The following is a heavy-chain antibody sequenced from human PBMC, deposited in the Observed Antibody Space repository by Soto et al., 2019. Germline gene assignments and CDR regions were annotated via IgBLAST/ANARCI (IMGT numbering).Heavy chain of an antibody. CDR3: VRDRYAAAIATYFDY. CDR2: ISYDGSDK. Sequence: QVQLVESGGGVLQPGRSLRLSCAASGFTFSLYAMHWVRQSPGKGLEWVASISYDGSDKYYADSVMGRFTISRDNSKNTLSLQMTSLTAADTAVYYCVRDRYAAAIATYFDYWGQGTMVSVS. V-gene: IGHV3-30-3*01. D-gene: IGHD2-2*01. J-gene: IGHJ4*02. CDR1: GFTFSLYA.